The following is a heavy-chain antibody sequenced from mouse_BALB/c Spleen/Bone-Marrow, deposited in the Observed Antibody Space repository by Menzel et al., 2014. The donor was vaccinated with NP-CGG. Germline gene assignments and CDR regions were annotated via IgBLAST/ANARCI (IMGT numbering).Heavy chain of an antibody. CDR3: ARDDYDWGGAMDY. D-gene: IGHD2-4*01. V-gene: IGHV2-9*02. J-gene: IGHJ4*01. CDR2: IWVGGST. Sequence: VQLQQSGPGLVAPSQSLSITCTVSGFSLTSYGVHWVRQPPGKGLEWLGVIWVGGSTSYNSALMSRLSISKDNSKSQVFLKMNSLQTDDTAMYYCARDDYDWGGAMDYWGQGTSVTVSS. CDR1: GFSLTSYG.